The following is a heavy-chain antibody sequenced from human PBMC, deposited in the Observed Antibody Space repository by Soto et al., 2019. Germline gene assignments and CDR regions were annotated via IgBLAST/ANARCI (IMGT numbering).Heavy chain of an antibody. CDR2: INHSGST. Sequence: QVQLQQWGAGLLKPSETLSLTCAVYGGSFSGYYWSWIRQPPGKGLEWIGEINHSGSTNYNPSLKSRGTISVDTSKNQFSLKLSSVTAADTAVYYCARVVITMVRGDWFDPWGQGTLVTVSS. CDR3: ARVVITMVRGDWFDP. J-gene: IGHJ5*02. D-gene: IGHD3-10*01. CDR1: GGSFSGYY. V-gene: IGHV4-34*01.